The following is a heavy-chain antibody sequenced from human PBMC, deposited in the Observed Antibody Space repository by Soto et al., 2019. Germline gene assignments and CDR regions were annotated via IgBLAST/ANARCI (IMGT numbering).Heavy chain of an antibody. V-gene: IGHV4-34*01. CDR2: INHSGST. CDR1: GGSFSGYY. D-gene: IGHD2-15*01. Sequence: QVQLQQWGAGLLKPSETLSLTCAVYGGSFSGYYWSWIRQPPGKGLEWIGEINHSGSTNYNPSLKSRVTISVDTSKNQLSLKLSSVTAADTAVYYCARGRFVYSWFDPWGQGTLVTVSS. CDR3: ARGRFVYSWFDP. J-gene: IGHJ5*02.